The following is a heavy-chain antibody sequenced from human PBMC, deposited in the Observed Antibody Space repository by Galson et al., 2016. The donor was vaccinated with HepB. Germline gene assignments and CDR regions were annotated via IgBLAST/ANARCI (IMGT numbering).Heavy chain of an antibody. CDR1: RFASHLYW. CDR2: IKQDGSEK. J-gene: IGHJ4*02. V-gene: IGHV3-7*01. D-gene: IGHD7-27*01. Sequence: SLRLSCAASRFASHLYWMSWVRQAPGKGLEWVATIKQDGSEKNYVDSVKGRFTISRDNAKNSMYLQMNSLRAEDTAVYYCSSQGGQHWAYPILIFAHWGQGTPVIVSS. CDR3: SSQGGQHWAYPILIFAH.